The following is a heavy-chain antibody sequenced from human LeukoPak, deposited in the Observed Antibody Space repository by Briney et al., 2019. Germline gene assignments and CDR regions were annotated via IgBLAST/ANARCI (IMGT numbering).Heavy chain of an antibody. Sequence: TGGSLRLSCAASGFNFEDYAMHWVRQAPGKGLEWVSGISWNSRNINYADSVRGRFTISRDSAKSSLYLQMNSLRVEDTALYYCAKESSSGWPGDAFDIWGQGTMLTVSS. V-gene: IGHV3-9*01. D-gene: IGHD6-19*01. J-gene: IGHJ3*02. CDR1: GFNFEDYA. CDR3: AKESSSGWPGDAFDI. CDR2: ISWNSRNI.